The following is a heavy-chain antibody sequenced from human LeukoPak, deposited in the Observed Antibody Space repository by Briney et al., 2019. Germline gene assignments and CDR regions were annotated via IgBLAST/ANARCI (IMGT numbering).Heavy chain of an antibody. V-gene: IGHV4-38-2*02. D-gene: IGHD3-3*01. CDR2: IYHSGIT. Sequence: SETLSLTCAVSGYSISSGYDWGWIRQPPAKGLEWIGRIYHSGITYYNPSLESRVTISVDTSKNPFSLKLSSVTAADTAVYYCARDPPRSGITIFGSYYMDVWGKGNTVTVSS. CDR3: ARDPPRSGITIFGSYYMDV. CDR1: GYSISSGYD. J-gene: IGHJ6*03.